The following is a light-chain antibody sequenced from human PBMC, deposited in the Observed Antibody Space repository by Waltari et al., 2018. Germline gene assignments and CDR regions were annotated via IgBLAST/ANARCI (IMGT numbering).Light chain of an antibody. Sequence: QLVLTQAPSASASLGASVKLTCTLSSGHSSNVVAWHQQQPEKGPRYLMKVNSDGSHSKGDDIPDRFSGSSSGAWRYLTISSLQSEDEADYYCQTGGHGTWVFGGGTKLTVL. CDR1: SGHSSNV. J-gene: IGLJ3*02. V-gene: IGLV4-69*01. CDR2: VNSDGSH. CDR3: QTGGHGTWV.